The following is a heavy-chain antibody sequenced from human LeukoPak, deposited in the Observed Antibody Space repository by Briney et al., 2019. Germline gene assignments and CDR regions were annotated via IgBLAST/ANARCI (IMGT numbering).Heavy chain of an antibody. Sequence: SETLSLTCTVSGGSISSGGYYWSWIRQPPGKGLEWIGYIYHSGSTYYNPSLKSRVTISVDRSKNQFSLKLSSVTAADTAVYYCARVGDDFWKDYWGQGTLVTVSS. D-gene: IGHD3-3*01. CDR2: IYHSGST. J-gene: IGHJ4*02. V-gene: IGHV4-30-2*01. CDR3: ARVGDDFWKDY. CDR1: GGSISSGGYY.